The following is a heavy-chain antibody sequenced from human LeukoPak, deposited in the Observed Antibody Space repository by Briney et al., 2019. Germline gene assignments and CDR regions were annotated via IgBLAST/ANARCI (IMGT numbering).Heavy chain of an antibody. CDR2: IKQDGSEK. V-gene: IGHV3-7*03. J-gene: IGHJ3*02. D-gene: IGHD1-26*01. CDR1: GLTFSRYW. Sequence: GGSLRLSCAASGLTFSRYWMTWFRQAPGKGLEWVANIKQDGSEKYYVDSVKGRFTISRDNSKNTLYLQMNSLRSEDTAVYYCARAGERVGAPSAFDIWGQGTMVTVSS. CDR3: ARAGERVGAPSAFDI.